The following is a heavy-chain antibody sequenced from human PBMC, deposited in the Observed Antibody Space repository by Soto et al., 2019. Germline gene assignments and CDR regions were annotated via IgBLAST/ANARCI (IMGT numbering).Heavy chain of an antibody. V-gene: IGHV3-30-3*01. Sequence: LRLSCAASGFTFSSYAMHWVRQAPGKGLEWVAVISYDGSNKYYADSVKGRFTISRDNSKNTLYLQMNSLRAEDTAVYYCARDHENSRNYYGSGSAPDRGQGTLVTVSS. CDR2: ISYDGSNK. CDR3: ARDHENSRNYYGSGSAPD. CDR1: GFTFSSYA. J-gene: IGHJ4*02. D-gene: IGHD3-10*01.